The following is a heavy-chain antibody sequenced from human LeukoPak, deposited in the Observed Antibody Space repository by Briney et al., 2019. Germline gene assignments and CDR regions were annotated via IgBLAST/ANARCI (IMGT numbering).Heavy chain of an antibody. D-gene: IGHD2-2*01. CDR3: ARHGSGLGVPAATAYCYYYYMDV. CDR1: GYSFTSSW. J-gene: IGHJ6*03. CDR2: IYPGDSAT. V-gene: IGHV5-51*01. Sequence: GEPLKISCKGSGYSFTSSWIGWLRQMHGKGLEWMGNIYPGDSATRYSPSFPGQVTISADKSISSAYLQCSSLKASDTAMYYCARHGSGLGVPAATAYCYYYYMDVWGKGTTVTVSS.